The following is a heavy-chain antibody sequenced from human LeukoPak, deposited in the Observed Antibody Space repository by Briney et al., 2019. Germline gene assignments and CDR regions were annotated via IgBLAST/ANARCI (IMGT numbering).Heavy chain of an antibody. V-gene: IGHV4-59*01. CDR2: IYYSGST. CDR1: GGSISSYY. CDR3: AREMVRGVILFDY. Sequence: SETLSLTCTVSGGSISSYYWSWIRQPPGKGLEWIGYIYYSGSTNYNPSLKSRVTISVDTSKNQFSLKLSSVTAADTAVYYCAREMVRGVILFDYWGQGTLVTVSS. J-gene: IGHJ4*02. D-gene: IGHD3-10*01.